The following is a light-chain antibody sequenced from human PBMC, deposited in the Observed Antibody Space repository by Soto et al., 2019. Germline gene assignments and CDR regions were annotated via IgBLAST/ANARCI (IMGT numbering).Light chain of an antibody. Sequence: EIVMTQSPATLSVSPGERATLSCRASQSVSRNLAWYQQKPGQAPRLLSYGVSTRATGIPVRFSGSGSGTEFTLTISSLQSEDFAVFYCQQYNNWLLYTFGQGTKLEIK. J-gene: IGKJ2*01. V-gene: IGKV3-15*01. CDR3: QQYNNWLLYT. CDR2: GVS. CDR1: QSVSRN.